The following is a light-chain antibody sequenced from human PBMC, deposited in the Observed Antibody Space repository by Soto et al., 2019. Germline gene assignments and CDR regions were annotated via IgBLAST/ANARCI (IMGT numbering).Light chain of an antibody. CDR2: DAS. V-gene: IGKV1-5*01. CDR3: QQYNNWPPIT. Sequence: DIQMTQSPSTLSASVGDRVTITCRASQGISRWLAWYQQRPGKAPKLLIYDASTLHSGVSSRFSGSGSGTEFTLTISSLQSEDFAVYYCQQYNNWPPITFGQGTRLEIK. J-gene: IGKJ5*01. CDR1: QGISRW.